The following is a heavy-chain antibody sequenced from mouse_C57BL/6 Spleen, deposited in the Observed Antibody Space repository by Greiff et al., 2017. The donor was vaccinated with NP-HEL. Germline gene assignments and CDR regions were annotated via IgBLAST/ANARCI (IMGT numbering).Heavy chain of an antibody. CDR3: AMGSDYCGSSWYFDV. CDR1: GYTFTTYP. J-gene: IGHJ1*03. Sequence: VQLQQSGAELVKPGASVKMSCKASGYTFTTYPIEWMKQNHGKSLEWIGNFHPYNDDTKYNEKFKGKATLTVEKSSSTVYLELSRLTSDDSAVYYCAMGSDYCGSSWYFDVWGTGTTVTVSS. V-gene: IGHV1-47*01. CDR2: FHPYNDDT. D-gene: IGHD1-1*01.